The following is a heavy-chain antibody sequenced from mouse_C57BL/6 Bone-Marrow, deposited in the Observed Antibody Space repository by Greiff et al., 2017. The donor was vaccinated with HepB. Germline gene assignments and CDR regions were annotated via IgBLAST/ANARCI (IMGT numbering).Heavy chain of an antibody. J-gene: IGHJ2*01. Sequence: EVMLVESGPGMVKPSPSLSLTCTVTGYSITSGYDWHWIRHFPGNKLEWMGYISYSGSTNYNPSLKSRISITHDTSKNHFFLKLNSVTTEDTATYYCAREGLWSYFDYWGQGTTLTVSS. CDR2: ISYSGST. CDR3: AREGLWSYFDY. CDR1: GYSITSGYD. V-gene: IGHV3-1*01. D-gene: IGHD1-1*02.